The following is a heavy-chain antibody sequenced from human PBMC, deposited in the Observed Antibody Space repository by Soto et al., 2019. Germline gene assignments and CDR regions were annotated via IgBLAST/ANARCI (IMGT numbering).Heavy chain of an antibody. V-gene: IGHV3-23*01. D-gene: IGHD3-3*01. CDR3: AKVGYDFWSGYGPREEYFQH. Sequence: GGSLRLSCAASGFTFSSYAMSWVRQAPGKGLEWVSAISGSGGSTYYADSVKGRFTISRDNSKNTLYLQMNSLRAEDTAVYYCAKVGYDFWSGYGPREEYFQHWGQGTLVTVSS. CDR1: GFTFSSYA. J-gene: IGHJ1*01. CDR2: ISGSGGST.